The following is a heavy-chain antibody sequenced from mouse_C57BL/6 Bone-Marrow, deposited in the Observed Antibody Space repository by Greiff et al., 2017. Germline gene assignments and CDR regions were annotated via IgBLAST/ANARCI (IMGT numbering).Heavy chain of an antibody. D-gene: IGHD1-1*02. J-gene: IGHJ3*01. V-gene: IGHV2-5*01. CDR2: IWRGGST. Sequence: QVQLKQSGPGLVQPSQSLSITCTVSGFSLTSYGVHWVRQSPGKGLEWLGVIWRGGSTDYNAAFMYRVSITTDNYKSQGFCKMNRLQADDTARYYCAKSGGGGWFAYGGQGTGVTVSA. CDR3: AKSGGGGWFAY. CDR1: GFSLTSYG.